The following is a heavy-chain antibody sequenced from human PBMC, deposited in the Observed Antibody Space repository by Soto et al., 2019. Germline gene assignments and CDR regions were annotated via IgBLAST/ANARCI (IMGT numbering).Heavy chain of an antibody. V-gene: IGHV3-72*01. D-gene: IGHD2-2*02. CDR3: ASASAVNIYTLYFFD. CDR2: TRNKANTYTT. J-gene: IGHJ4*01. Sequence: PGKGLEWVGRTRNKANTYTTEYAASVKGRFTISRDDSKNSLYLQMNSLKTEDTAVYYCASASAVNIYTLYFFD.